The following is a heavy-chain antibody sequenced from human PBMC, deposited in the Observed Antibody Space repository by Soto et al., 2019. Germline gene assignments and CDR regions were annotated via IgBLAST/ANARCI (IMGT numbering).Heavy chain of an antibody. J-gene: IGHJ4*02. CDR1: GFTFSNYW. CDR2: INSDGSNT. Sequence: EVQLVESGGGLVQPGGSLRLSCAASGFTFSNYWMHWVRQLPGKGLVWVSRINSDGSNTTYADSVKGRFTTSRDNVRNTLYLQMNSLRAEDTAVYYCVRGNPPDGVEGGQGTLVTVSS. V-gene: IGHV3-74*01. CDR3: VRGNPPDGVE. D-gene: IGHD4-17*01.